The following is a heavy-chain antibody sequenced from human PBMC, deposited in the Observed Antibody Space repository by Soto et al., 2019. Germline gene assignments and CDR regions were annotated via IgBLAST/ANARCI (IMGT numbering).Heavy chain of an antibody. CDR1: GFTFSSYA. J-gene: IGHJ1*01. CDR2: ISGSGDST. V-gene: IGHV3-23*01. D-gene: IGHD6-19*01. Sequence: EVQLLESGGGLVQPGGSLRLSCAASGFTFSSYAMSWVRQAPGKGLEWVSGISGSGDSTYYADSVKGRFTISRDNSKNXXYLQMNSLRAEDTAVYYCAKGVPGIAVAGTGYFQLWGQGTLVTVSS. CDR3: AKGVPGIAVAGTGYFQL.